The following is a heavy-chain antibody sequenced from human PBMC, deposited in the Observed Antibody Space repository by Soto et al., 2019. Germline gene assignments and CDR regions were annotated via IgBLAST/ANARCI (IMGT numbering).Heavy chain of an antibody. CDR1: GGSISSGGYY. CDR2: IYYSGST. Sequence: QVQLQESGPGLVKPSQTLSLTCTVSGGSISSGGYYWSWIRQHPGKGLEWIGYIYYSGSTYYNPSLKSRVTKSVDTSKTQCALKRSSVTAADTAVYYCARRHCSGTSCYLDIWGQGTMVTVSS. J-gene: IGHJ3*02. D-gene: IGHD2-2*01. V-gene: IGHV4-31*03. CDR3: ARRHCSGTSCYLDI.